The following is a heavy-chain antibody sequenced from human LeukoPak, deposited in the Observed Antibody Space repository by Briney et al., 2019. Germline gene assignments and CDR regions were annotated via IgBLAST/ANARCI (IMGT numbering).Heavy chain of an antibody. Sequence: SETLSLTCTVSGGSISSYYWSWIRQPAGQGLEWIGRIYTSGSTNYNPSLKSRVTISVDTSKNQFSLKLSSVTAADTAVYYCARIGVKKQWLVANRRTIGYYMDVWGKGTTVTVSS. CDR2: IYTSGST. V-gene: IGHV4-4*07. D-gene: IGHD6-19*01. CDR1: GGSISSYY. J-gene: IGHJ6*03. CDR3: ARIGVKKQWLVANRRTIGYYMDV.